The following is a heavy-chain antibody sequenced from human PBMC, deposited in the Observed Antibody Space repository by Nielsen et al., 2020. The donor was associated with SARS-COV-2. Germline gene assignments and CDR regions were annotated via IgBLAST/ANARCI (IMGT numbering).Heavy chain of an antibody. D-gene: IGHD5-24*01. V-gene: IGHV5-51*01. J-gene: IGHJ4*02. CDR1: GYSFTNHW. Sequence: GESLKISCKGSGYSFTNHWIGWVRQMPGKGLEWMGIIYPDDSETRDNPSFQGQVTISVDKSISTAYLQWSSLKASDTAMYYCARPTGDAYNSFDYWGQGTLVTVSS. CDR2: IYPDDSET. CDR3: ARPTGDAYNSFDY.